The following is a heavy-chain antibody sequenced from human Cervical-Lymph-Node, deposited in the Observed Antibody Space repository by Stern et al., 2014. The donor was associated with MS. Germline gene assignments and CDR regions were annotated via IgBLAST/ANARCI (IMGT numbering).Heavy chain of an antibody. CDR3: ASSTSSAHYYYYGMDV. V-gene: IGHV1-8*01. CDR2: MNPNSGDT. CDR1: GYTFTSYD. J-gene: IGHJ6*02. D-gene: IGHD6-19*01. Sequence: VQLVESGAEVKKPGASVKVSCKASGYTFTSYDITWVRQAPGQGLEWMGWMNPNSGDTGYPQKFQGRVTMTRNTSISTAYMELSSLRSEDTAVYYCASSTSSAHYYYYGMDVWGQGTTVTVSS.